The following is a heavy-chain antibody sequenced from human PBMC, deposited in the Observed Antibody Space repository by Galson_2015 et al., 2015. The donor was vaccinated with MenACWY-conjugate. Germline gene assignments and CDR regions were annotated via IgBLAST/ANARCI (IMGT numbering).Heavy chain of an antibody. D-gene: IGHD3-16*01. V-gene: IGHV3-7*03. CDR3: ARALYARKAVNNRLDP. CDR1: GFTLGHYW. J-gene: IGHJ5*02. Sequence: SLRLSCAASGFTLGHYWMSWVRQAPGKGLEWVANIKQDGSETYYVDSVKGRFTISRDNANNSFYLQMDSLRAEDTAVYYCARALYARKAVNNRLDPWGQVSLVTVSS. CDR2: IKQDGSET.